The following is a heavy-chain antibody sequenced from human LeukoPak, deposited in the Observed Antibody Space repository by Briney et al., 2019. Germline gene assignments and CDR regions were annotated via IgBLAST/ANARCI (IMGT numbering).Heavy chain of an antibody. J-gene: IGHJ4*02. CDR2: IYNSGST. CDR3: ARDRELCH. V-gene: IGHV4-59*01. CDR1: GGSISVYY. D-gene: IGHD3-16*01. Sequence: SATLSLTCTVSGGSISVYYWSWIRQPPGKGLEWIGYIYNSGSTNYNPSLKSRLTISVDTSKNQFSLKLRSVTAADTAVYYCARDRELCHWGEGTRVTVSS.